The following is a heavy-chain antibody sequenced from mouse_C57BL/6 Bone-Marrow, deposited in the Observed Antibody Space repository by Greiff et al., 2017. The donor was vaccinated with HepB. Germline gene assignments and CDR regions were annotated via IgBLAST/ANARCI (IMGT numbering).Heavy chain of an antibody. CDR2: ISNGGGST. CDR1: GFTFSDYY. Sequence: EVQGVESGGGLVQPGGSLKLSCAASGFTFSDYYMYWVRQTPEKRLEWVAYISNGGGSTYYPDTVKGRFTISRDNAKNTLYLQMLRLKSEATAIYYCARHLYYYGSSYVNYFDYWGQGTTLTVSS. J-gene: IGHJ2*01. D-gene: IGHD1-1*01. CDR3: ARHLYYYGSSYVNYFDY. V-gene: IGHV5-12*01.